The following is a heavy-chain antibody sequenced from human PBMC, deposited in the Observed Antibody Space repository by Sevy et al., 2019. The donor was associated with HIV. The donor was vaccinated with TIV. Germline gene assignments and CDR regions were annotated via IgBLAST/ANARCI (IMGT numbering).Heavy chain of an antibody. CDR2: IYYSGST. D-gene: IGHD3-3*01. CDR1: GGSISSSSYY. V-gene: IGHV4-39*01. CDR3: ARALRLTYYDFWSGQYYFDY. J-gene: IGHJ4*02. Sequence: SETLPLTCTVSGGSISSSSYYWGWIRQPPGKGLEWIGSIYYSGSTYYNPSLKSRVTISVDTSKNQFSLKLSSVTAADTAVYYCARALRLTYYDFWSGQYYFDYWGQGTLVTVSS.